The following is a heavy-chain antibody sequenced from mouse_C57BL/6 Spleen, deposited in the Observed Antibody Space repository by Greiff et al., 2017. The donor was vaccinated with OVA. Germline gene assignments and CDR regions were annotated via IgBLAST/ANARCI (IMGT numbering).Heavy chain of an antibody. CDR1: GYAFSSSW. D-gene: IGHD2-4*01. Sequence: QVQLKQSGPELVKPGASVKISCKASGYAFSSSWMNWVKQRPGKGLEWIGRIYPGDGDTNYNGKFKGKATLTADKSSSTAYMQLSSLTSEDSAVYFCARRGIYYDYDEYWGQGTTLTVSS. J-gene: IGHJ2*01. CDR3: ARRGIYYDYDEY. V-gene: IGHV1-82*01. CDR2: IYPGDGDT.